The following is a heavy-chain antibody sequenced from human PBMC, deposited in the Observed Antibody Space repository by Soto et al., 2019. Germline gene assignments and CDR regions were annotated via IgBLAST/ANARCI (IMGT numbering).Heavy chain of an antibody. V-gene: IGHV1-3*01. CDR1: GYTFTSYA. J-gene: IGHJ5*02. D-gene: IGHD1-20*01. CDR2: INAGNGNT. CDR3: ARERVRWLRGYNCNADLPS. Sequence: QVQLVQSGAEVKKPGASVKVSCKASGYTFTSYAMHWVRQAPGQRLEWMGWINAGNGNTKYSQKFQGRVTITRDTSASTAYMQLSSLRSEDTAVYYCARERVRWLRGYNCNADLPSWGQGTLVTVSS.